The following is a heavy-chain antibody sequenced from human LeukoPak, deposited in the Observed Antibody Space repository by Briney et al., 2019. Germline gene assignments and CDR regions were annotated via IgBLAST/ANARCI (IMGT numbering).Heavy chain of an antibody. D-gene: IGHD1-1*01. V-gene: IGHV7-4-1*02. J-gene: IGHJ5*02. CDR2: INTNTGNP. Sequence: GASVKVSCKASGYTFTNYYIHWVRQAPGQGLEWMGWINTNTGNPTYAQGFTGRFVFSLDTSVSTAYLQISSLKAEDTAVYYCARDSWDWNQNWFDPWGQGTLVTVSS. CDR3: ARDSWDWNQNWFDP. CDR1: GYTFTNYY.